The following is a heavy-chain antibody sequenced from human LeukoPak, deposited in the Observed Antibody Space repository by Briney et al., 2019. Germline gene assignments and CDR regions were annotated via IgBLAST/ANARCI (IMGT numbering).Heavy chain of an antibody. CDR3: ARDTVVTHYYYYYMDV. CDR1: GFTFSSYW. J-gene: IGHJ6*03. D-gene: IGHD4-23*01. CDR2: INSDGSST. Sequence: GGSLRLSCAASGFTFSSYWMHWVRQAPGKGLVWVSRINSDGSSTSYADSVKGRFTISRDNAKNTLYLQMNSLRAEDTAVYYCARDTVVTHYYYYYMDVWGKGTTVTVSS. V-gene: IGHV3-74*01.